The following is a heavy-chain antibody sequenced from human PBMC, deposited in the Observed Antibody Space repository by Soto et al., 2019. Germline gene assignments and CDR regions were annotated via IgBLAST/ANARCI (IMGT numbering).Heavy chain of an antibody. Sequence: QITLKESGPTLVKPTQTLTLTCSFSGFSLSTRGVGVGWIRQPPGKALEWLALICWDDDKWYSPSLRSRLTIPSATSKSPVVLTMTTLDPVDPATYYCAHRSRGYAYYLDPWAQGTLVTVSS. V-gene: IGHV2-5*02. CDR2: ICWDDDK. CDR1: GFSLSTRGVG. J-gene: IGHJ5*02. D-gene: IGHD5-12*01. CDR3: AHRSRGYAYYLDP.